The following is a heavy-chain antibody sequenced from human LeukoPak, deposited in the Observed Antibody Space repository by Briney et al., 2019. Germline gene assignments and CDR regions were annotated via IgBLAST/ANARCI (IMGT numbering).Heavy chain of an antibody. Sequence: ASVKVSCKASGGTFSSYAISWVRQAPGQGLEWMGRIIPILGIANYAQKFQGRVTITADKSTSTAYMGLSSLRSEDTAVYYCARICGGDCYTKYYVDYWGQGTLVTVSS. CDR2: IIPILGIA. CDR1: GGTFSSYA. D-gene: IGHD2-21*02. J-gene: IGHJ4*02. V-gene: IGHV1-69*04. CDR3: ARICGGDCYTKYYVDY.